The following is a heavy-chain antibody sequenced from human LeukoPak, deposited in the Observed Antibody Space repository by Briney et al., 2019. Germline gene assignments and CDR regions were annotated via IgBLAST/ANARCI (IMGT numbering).Heavy chain of an antibody. CDR1: GFTFSSNW. V-gene: IGHV3-74*01. Sequence: GGSLRLSCAASGFTFSSNWMHWVRQAPGKGLVWVSRINEDGSTTNYADSVKGRSTIFRDNAKNTLYLQMNSLRAEDTAVYYCARGRAFDIWGQGTMVTVSS. J-gene: IGHJ3*02. CDR2: INEDGSTT. CDR3: ARGRAFDI.